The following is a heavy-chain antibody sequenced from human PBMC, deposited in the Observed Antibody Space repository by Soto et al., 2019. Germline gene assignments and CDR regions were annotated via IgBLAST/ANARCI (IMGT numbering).Heavy chain of an antibody. Sequence: GASVKVSCKASGYTFTSFGVNWVRQAPGQGLEWIGWVNTYNGNTKYSQKFQGRVTMTADTSTSTAYMEVGSLRSDDTAIYYCAKGAAGIEAHVIWCQGTPVTLSS. V-gene: IGHV1-18*01. J-gene: IGHJ4*02. CDR3: AKGAAGIEAHVI. D-gene: IGHD6-6*01. CDR1: GYTFTSFG. CDR2: VNTYNGNT.